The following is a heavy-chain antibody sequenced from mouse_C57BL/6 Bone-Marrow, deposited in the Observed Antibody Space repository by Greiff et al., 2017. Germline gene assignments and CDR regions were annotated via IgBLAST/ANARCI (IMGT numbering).Heavy chain of an antibody. CDR2: INPEIGDT. D-gene: IGHD6-1*01. V-gene: IGHV14-4*01. J-gene: IGHJ2*01. CDR1: GFNITGDY. Sequence: EVQLQQSGAELVRPGASVKLSCTASGFNITGDYMYWVKQRPRQGLEWIGGINPEIGDTEFAATFKGKATMTSAKSSNTAYLQLSSLTSEDTAVYYCASSDCNYFAFWGQGTPLTVAA. CDR3: ASSDCNYFAF.